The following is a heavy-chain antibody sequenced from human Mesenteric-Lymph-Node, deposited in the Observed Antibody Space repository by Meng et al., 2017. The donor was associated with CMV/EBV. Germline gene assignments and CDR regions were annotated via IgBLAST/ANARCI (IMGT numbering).Heavy chain of an antibody. CDR2: IIPILGIA. D-gene: IGHD6-6*01. CDR3: ATTLIAARPDYYYGMDV. V-gene: IGHV1-69*10. CDR1: GGTFSSYA. J-gene: IGHJ6*02. Sequence: SVKVSCKASGGTFSSYAISWVRQAPGQGLEWMGGIIPILGIANYAQKFQGRVTITADKSTSTAYMELSSLRSEDTAVYYCATTLIAARPDYYYGMDVWGQGTTVTVSS.